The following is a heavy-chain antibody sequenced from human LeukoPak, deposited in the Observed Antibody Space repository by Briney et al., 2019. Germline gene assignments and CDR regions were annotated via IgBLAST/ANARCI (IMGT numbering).Heavy chain of an antibody. V-gene: IGHV3-23*01. J-gene: IGHJ4*02. CDR2: ITDSGSNT. CDR1: GFTFSTYG. CDR3: AKSGSIWYYFDS. D-gene: IGHD6-13*01. Sequence: GGSLRLSCVASGFTFSTYGMSWVRQAPGKGLEWVSAITDSGSNTEYADSVKGRFTISRDNSKNTLYLQMNSLRAEDTAVYYCAKSGSIWYYFDSWGQGTLVTVSS.